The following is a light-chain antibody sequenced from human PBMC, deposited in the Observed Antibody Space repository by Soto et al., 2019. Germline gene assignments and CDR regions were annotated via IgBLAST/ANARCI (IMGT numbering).Light chain of an antibody. CDR3: QQYNNWPSWT. J-gene: IGKJ1*01. CDR1: QSVSNN. Sequence: EIVMTQSPATLSVSPGERAPLSCRASQSVSNNYLAWYQQKPGQAPRLLIYGASTRATGIPARFSGSGSGTEFTLTISSLQSEDFAVYYCQQYNNWPSWTFGQGTKVDIK. CDR2: GAS. V-gene: IGKV3-15*01.